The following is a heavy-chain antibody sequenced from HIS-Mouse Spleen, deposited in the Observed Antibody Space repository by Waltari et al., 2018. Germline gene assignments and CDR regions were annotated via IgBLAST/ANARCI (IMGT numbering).Heavy chain of an antibody. CDR1: GGTFSSYA. D-gene: IGHD6-6*01. CDR2: ISPILGIA. V-gene: IGHV1-69*04. Sequence: QVQLVQSGAEVKKPGSSVKVSCKASGGTFSSYAISWVRQAPGQGLEWMGRISPILGIANYGQKFQGRVTITADKSTSTAYMELSSLRSEDTAVYYCARIASIAAPEFDYWGQGTLVTVSS. CDR3: ARIASIAAPEFDY. J-gene: IGHJ4*02.